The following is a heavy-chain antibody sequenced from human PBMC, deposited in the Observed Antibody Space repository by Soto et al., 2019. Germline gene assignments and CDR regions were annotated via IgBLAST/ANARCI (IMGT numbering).Heavy chain of an antibody. CDR3: AGHGSY. V-gene: IGHV4-39*01. J-gene: IGHJ4*02. CDR2: IYFSGST. CDR1: GVSITNTSYY. Sequence: QLQLQESGPGLVKPSETLSLTCTVSGVSITNTSYYWGWIRQPPGKGLEWIGTIYFSGSTFYNPSLKSRLTISVDTSTNQFSLSLSSVTAADTAVYYCAGHGSYWGQGTLVAVSS. D-gene: IGHD3-10*01.